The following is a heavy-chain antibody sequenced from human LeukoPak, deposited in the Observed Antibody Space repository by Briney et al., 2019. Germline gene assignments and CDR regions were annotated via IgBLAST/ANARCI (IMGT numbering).Heavy chain of an antibody. D-gene: IGHD2-21*01. CDR3: ARYTSNVVGKRHYFDY. CDR2: ISGSGGST. V-gene: IGHV3-23*01. Sequence: GGSLRLSCAASGFTFSSYGMSWVRQAPGKGLEWVSAISGSGGSTYYADSVKGRFTISRDNAKNSLYLQMNSLRAEDTAVYYCARYTSNVVGKRHYFDYWGQGTLVTVSS. CDR1: GFTFSSYG. J-gene: IGHJ4*02.